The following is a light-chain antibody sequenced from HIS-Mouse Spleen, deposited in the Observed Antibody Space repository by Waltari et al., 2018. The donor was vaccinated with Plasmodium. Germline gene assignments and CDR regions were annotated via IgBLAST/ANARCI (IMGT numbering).Light chain of an antibody. CDR2: GAS. V-gene: IGKV3-15*01. J-gene: IGKJ2*01. Sequence: EIVMTQSPATLSVSPGERATLSCRASQIVSSNLAWYQQKPGQAPRLLIYGASTRANGIPARFSGSGSGTEFTLTISSMQSEDFAVYYCQQYNNWPPYTFGQGTKLEIK. CDR1: QIVSSN. CDR3: QQYNNWPPYT.